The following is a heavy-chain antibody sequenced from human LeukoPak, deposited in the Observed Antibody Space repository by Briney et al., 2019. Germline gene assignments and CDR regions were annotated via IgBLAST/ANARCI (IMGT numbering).Heavy chain of an antibody. V-gene: IGHV5-51*01. CDR2: IYPSDPDT. D-gene: IGHD6-19*01. J-gene: IGHJ4*02. CDR3: ARRGSGWYWDY. Sequence: TGESLKISCKGSVHSCTSYWISWVRQMPGKGLEWMEIIYPSDPDTRYSPSFQGQVTISADKSISTAYLQWSSLKASDTAMYYCARRGSGWYWDYWGQGTLVTVSS. CDR1: VHSCTSYW.